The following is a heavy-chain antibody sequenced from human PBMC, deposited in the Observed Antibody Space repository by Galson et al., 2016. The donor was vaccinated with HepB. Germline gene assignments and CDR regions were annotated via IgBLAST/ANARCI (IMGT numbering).Heavy chain of an antibody. J-gene: IGHJ4*02. V-gene: IGHV3-48*02. D-gene: IGHD5-18*01. Sequence: SLRLSCAASGFTFTSCSMNWVRQVPGKGLEWVSYIGSSPGTVYYADSVKGRFTISRDNAKNSLYLQMNSLRDEDTAVYYCARDPLGYSYALVRYFDYWGQGTLVTVSS. CDR1: GFTFTSCS. CDR3: ARDPLGYSYALVRYFDY. CDR2: IGSSPGTV.